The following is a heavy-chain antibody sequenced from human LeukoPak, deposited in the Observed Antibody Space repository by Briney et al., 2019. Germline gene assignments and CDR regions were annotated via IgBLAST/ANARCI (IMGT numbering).Heavy chain of an antibody. CDR3: ATLDSYYDNSGRPLVPD. J-gene: IGHJ4*02. CDR2: FNREDDEA. Sequence: ASLKVSCKGSGYTLTDFSMHWVRQAPGKGLEWMGGFNREDDEAIYAPHFQGRVTVTEDTSTDTAYMELSSLRSEDTAVYYCATLDSYYDNSGRPLVPDWGQGTLVTVSS. V-gene: IGHV1-24*01. CDR1: GYTLTDFS. D-gene: IGHD3-22*01.